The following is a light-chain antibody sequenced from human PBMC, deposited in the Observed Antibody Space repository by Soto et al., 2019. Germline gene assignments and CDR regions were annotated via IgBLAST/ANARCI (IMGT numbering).Light chain of an antibody. CDR1: QSVSSY. J-gene: IGKJ1*01. CDR3: QQYGNSPWT. Sequence: EVFLTQSQDTLSLSPGERGTLSCRATQSVSSYLAWYQQKPGQAPRLLIYDASSRATGIPDRFSGSGSGTDFTLTISRLEPEDFAVYYCQQYGNSPWTFGQGTKVDIK. CDR2: DAS. V-gene: IGKV3-20*01.